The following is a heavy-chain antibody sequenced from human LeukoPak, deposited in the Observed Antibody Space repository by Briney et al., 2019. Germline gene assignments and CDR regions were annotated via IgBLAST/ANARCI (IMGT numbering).Heavy chain of an antibody. V-gene: IGHV4-39*07. D-gene: IGHD3-16*02. Sequence: PSETLSLTCTDSGGSISGSSYYWGWIRQPPGKGLEWIGSMYYSGSTYYNPSLKSRITISVDTSKNQFSLKLSSVTAADTAMYYCARLYNHNWFDPWGQGTLVTVSS. CDR1: GGSISGSSYY. CDR2: MYYSGST. CDR3: ARLYNHNWFDP. J-gene: IGHJ5*02.